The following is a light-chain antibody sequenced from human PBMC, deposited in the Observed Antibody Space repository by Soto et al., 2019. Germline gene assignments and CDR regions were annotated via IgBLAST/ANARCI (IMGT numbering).Light chain of an antibody. CDR1: QSVSSY. Sequence: EIVLTQSPATLSLSPGERATLSCRASQSVSSYLAWYQHKPGQAPRLLIYDASNRATGIPARFSGSGSGTDFTLTISSLQPENFATYYCQQTFTTPHTFGQGTKLEIK. J-gene: IGKJ2*01. CDR2: DAS. CDR3: QQTFTTPHT. V-gene: IGKV3-11*01.